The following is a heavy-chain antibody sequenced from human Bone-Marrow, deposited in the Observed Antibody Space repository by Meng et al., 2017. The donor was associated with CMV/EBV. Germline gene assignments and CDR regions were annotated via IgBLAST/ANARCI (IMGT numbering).Heavy chain of an antibody. J-gene: IGHJ4*02. CDR2: INNSGST. V-gene: IGHV4-34*01. CDR3: ARGPKRVRGVVVLYYFDY. CDR1: GGSFSGYY. D-gene: IGHD3-10*01. Sequence: SETLSLTCAVYGGSFSGYYWSWIRQPPGKGLEWIGEINNSGSTNYNPSLKSRVTISVDPSKNPFPLKLSSVTAADTAVYYCARGPKRVRGVVVLYYFDYWGQGTLVTVSS.